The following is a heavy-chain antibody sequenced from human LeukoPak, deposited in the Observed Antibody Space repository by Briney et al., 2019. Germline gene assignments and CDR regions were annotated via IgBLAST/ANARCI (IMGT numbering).Heavy chain of an antibody. D-gene: IGHD3-10*01. CDR3: ARGRRLRGVTSRPIYYYYYMDV. CDR2: VNPYNDKT. J-gene: IGHJ6*03. CDR1: GYTFNTFD. Sequence: ASVKLSCKASGYTFNTFDINWVRQATGHGPEWMGWVNPYNDKTVYAPKFQGRVTIFSNNSINTAYMEFSGLKSDDTAVYYCARGRRLRGVTSRPIYYYYYMDVWGGGTTFTVSS. V-gene: IGHV1-8*03.